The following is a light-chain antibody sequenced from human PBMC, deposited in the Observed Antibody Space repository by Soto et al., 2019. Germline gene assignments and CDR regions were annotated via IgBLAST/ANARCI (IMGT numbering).Light chain of an antibody. CDR1: SSDVGGYNY. J-gene: IGLJ2*01. CDR2: EVS. CDR3: SSYAGSNNQV. V-gene: IGLV2-8*01. Sequence: QAVVTQPPSASGSPGQSVTISCTGTSSDVGGYNYVSWYQQHPGKAPKLMIYEVSKRPSGVPDRFSGSKSGNTASLTVSGLQAEDEADYFCSSYAGSNNQVFGGATKLTVL.